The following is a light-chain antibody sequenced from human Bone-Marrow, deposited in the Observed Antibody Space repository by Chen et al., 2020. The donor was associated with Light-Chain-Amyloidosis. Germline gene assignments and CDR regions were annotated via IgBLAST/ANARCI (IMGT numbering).Light chain of an antibody. V-gene: IGLV3-25*03. CDR3: QSADSSGTYEVI. J-gene: IGLJ2*01. CDR2: RDT. Sequence: SYALTQPPSVSVSPVQTARITCSGDDLPTKYAYWYQQKPGQAAVLVIYRDTERPSRISERFSGSSSGTTGTLTISGVQAEDEADYHCQSADSSGTYEVIFGGGTKLTVL. CDR1: DLPTKY.